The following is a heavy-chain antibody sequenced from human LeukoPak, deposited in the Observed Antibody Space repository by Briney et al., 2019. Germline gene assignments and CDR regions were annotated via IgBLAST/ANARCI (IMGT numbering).Heavy chain of an antibody. J-gene: IGHJ6*03. CDR3: ARQAGYYDSSGYYINYYYYYYMDV. Sequence: TSETLSLTCAVYGGSFSGYYWSWIRQPPGKGLEWIGEINHSGSTNYNPSLKSRVTISVDTSKNQFSLKLSSVTAADTAVYYCARQAGYYDSSGYYINYYYYYYMDVWGKGTTVTISS. D-gene: IGHD3-22*01. V-gene: IGHV4-34*01. CDR1: GGSFSGYY. CDR2: INHSGST.